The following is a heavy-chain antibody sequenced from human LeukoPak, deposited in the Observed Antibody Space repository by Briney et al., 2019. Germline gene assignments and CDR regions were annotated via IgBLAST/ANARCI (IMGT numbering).Heavy chain of an antibody. J-gene: IGHJ4*02. CDR2: IFYSGST. Sequence: SETLSLTCTVSGGSISTSNYYWGWIRQPPGKGLEWIGNIFYSGSTYYNPSLKSRVTISADTSKNQFSLKLSSVTAADTAVYYCARAPVAGLSYYFDYWGQGTLVTASS. CDR3: ARAPVAGLSYYFDY. V-gene: IGHV4-39*07. D-gene: IGHD6-19*01. CDR1: GGSISTSNYY.